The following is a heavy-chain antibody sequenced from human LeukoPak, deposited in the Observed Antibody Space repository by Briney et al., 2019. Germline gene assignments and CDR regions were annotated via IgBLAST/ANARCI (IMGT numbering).Heavy chain of an antibody. V-gene: IGHV3-64*01. CDR2: ISINGGST. D-gene: IGHD6-13*01. CDR1: GSTVNTKP. J-gene: IGHJ4*01. Sequence: GGSHSPFCPPSGSTVNTKPMHWVRQAPGKGLEYLSGISINGGSTSYASSVKGRFTISRDNSKNTLYLQVGSLRAEDMAVYYCARDGSRRDFDYWG. CDR3: ARDGSRRDFDY.